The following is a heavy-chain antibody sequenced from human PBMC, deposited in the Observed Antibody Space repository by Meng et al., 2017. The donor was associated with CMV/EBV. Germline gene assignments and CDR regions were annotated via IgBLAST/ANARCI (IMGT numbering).Heavy chain of an antibody. CDR3: ARTRIEVEPDGRKIKYYNYGMDV. CDR2: IIPILGIA. J-gene: IGHJ6*02. Sequence: SVKVSCKASGGTFSSYAISWVRQAPGQGLEWMGGIIPILGIANYAQKFQGRVTITADKSTSTAYMELSSLTSDDTAVYYCARTRIEVEPDGRKIKYYNYGMDVWGQGTTVTVSS. D-gene: IGHD2-2*01. CDR1: GGTFSSYA. V-gene: IGHV1-69*10.